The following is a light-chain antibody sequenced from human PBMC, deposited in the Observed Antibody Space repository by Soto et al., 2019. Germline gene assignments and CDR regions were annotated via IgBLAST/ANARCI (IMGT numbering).Light chain of an antibody. CDR2: EVI. CDR3: SSYTSSSTLV. Sequence: QSALTQPASVSGSPGQSITISCTGTYSDVGGYNYVSWYQQHPGKAPKLMIYEVINRPSGVSNRFSGSKSANTASLTISGLQAEDEADYYCSSYTSSSTLVFGGGTKLTVL. J-gene: IGLJ3*02. CDR1: YSDVGGYNY. V-gene: IGLV2-14*03.